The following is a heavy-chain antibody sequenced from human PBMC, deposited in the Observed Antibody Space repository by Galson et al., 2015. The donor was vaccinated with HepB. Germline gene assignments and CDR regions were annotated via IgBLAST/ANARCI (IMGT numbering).Heavy chain of an antibody. J-gene: IGHJ3*02. D-gene: IGHD2-2*02. Sequence: SLRLSCAASGFTVSSNYMSWVRQAPGKGLEWVSVIYSGGSTYYADSVKGRFTISRDNSKNTLYLQMNSLRAEDTAVYYCARGSGYCSSTSCYTGNAFDIWGQGTMVTVSS. CDR3: ARGSGYCSSTSCYTGNAFDI. CDR1: GFTVSSNY. CDR2: IYSGGST. V-gene: IGHV3-66*01.